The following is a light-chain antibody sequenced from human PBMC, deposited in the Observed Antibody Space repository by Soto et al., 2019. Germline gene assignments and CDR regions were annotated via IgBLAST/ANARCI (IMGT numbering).Light chain of an antibody. V-gene: IGKV3-15*01. Sequence: EIAWTQSPGTLSLSPGERAPPSCLASQSVSSNLAWYQQKPGQAIRLLIYGASTRATGIPARFSGSGSGTEFTITISSLQSEDFAAYYCQQHNNWPWTFGQGTKVDIK. J-gene: IGKJ1*01. CDR2: GAS. CDR3: QQHNNWPWT. CDR1: QSVSSN.